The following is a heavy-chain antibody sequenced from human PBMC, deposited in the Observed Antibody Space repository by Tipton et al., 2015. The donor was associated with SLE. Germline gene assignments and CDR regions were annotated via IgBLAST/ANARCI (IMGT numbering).Heavy chain of an antibody. CDR1: GGSISSHY. D-gene: IGHD5-12*01. CDR2: IYTSGST. CDR3: ARASWQYFDY. Sequence: LRLSCTVSGGSISSHYWGWIRQPPGKGLEWIGYIYTSGSTNYNPSLKRRVTMSVDTSKNQFSLKLSSVTAADTAVYYCARASWQYFDYWGQGTLVTVSS. J-gene: IGHJ4*02. V-gene: IGHV4-4*08.